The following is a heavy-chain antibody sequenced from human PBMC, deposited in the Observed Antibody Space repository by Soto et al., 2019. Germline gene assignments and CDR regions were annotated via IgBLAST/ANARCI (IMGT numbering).Heavy chain of an antibody. J-gene: IGHJ4*02. CDR2: VKREIDGGTT. CDR3: TTGVRV. CDR1: GFTFSSYA. Sequence: PGGSLRLSCAASGFTFSSYAMHWVRQAPGKGLEWVGHVKREIDGGTTEYAASVRGRFTISRDDSMNLTYLQMENLKSEDTAIYYCTTGVRVWGQGALVTVSS. D-gene: IGHD3-10*01. V-gene: IGHV3-15*07.